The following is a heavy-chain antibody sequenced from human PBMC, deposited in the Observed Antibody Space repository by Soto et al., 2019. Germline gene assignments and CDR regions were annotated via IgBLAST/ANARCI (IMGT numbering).Heavy chain of an antibody. CDR3: ARNSYYDFWSGYQRGFDL. CDR2: LYHSGST. CDR1: GYSISSGYY. V-gene: IGHV4-38-2*01. J-gene: IGHJ4*02. D-gene: IGHD3-3*01. Sequence: PSETLSLTCAYSGYSISSGYYWGWIRQSPGKGLEWIGSLYHSGSTYYNPSLKSRITITVDSSKNQFSLNLSSVTAADTAVYYCARNSYYDFWSGYQRGFDLSGQGTLVTVSS.